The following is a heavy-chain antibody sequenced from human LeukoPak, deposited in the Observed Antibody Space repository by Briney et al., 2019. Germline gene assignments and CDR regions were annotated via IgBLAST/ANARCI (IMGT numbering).Heavy chain of an antibody. CDR3: ARDLPTVTAFDY. Sequence: ASVKVSCKASGYTFTSYGISWVRQAPGQGLEWMGWLCAYNGNTNYAQKLQGRVTMTTDTSTSTAYMELRSLRSADTAVYYCARDLPTVTAFDYWGQGPLVTVSS. J-gene: IGHJ4*02. CDR1: GYTFTSYG. D-gene: IGHD4-17*01. CDR2: LCAYNGNT. V-gene: IGHV1-18*01.